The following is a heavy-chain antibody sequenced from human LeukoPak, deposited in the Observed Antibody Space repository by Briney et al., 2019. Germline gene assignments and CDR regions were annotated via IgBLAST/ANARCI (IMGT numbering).Heavy chain of an antibody. D-gene: IGHD6-13*01. CDR1: GGTFSSYA. V-gene: IGHV1-69*05. CDR2: IIPIFGTA. Sequence: GASVKVSCKASGGTFSSYAISWVRQAPGQGLEWMGGIIPIFGTANYAQKFQGRVTITTDESTSTAYMELSSLRSEDTAVYYCARSTRRIAAAGTGINWFDPWGQGTLVTVSS. CDR3: ARSTRRIAAAGTGINWFDP. J-gene: IGHJ5*02.